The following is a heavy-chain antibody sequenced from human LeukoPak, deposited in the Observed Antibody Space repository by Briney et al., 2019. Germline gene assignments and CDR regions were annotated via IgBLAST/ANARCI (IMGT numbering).Heavy chain of an antibody. Sequence: GGSLRLSCAGSGFTFSSYTMNWVRQAPGKGLEWVSSISSSSSYMYYADSVKGRFTISRDNAKNSFYLQMNSLRAEDTAVYYCSFQRGMDVWGQGTTVTVSS. J-gene: IGHJ6*02. CDR1: GFTFSSYT. V-gene: IGHV3-21*06. CDR3: SFQRGMDV. CDR2: ISSSSSYM. D-gene: IGHD2/OR15-2a*01.